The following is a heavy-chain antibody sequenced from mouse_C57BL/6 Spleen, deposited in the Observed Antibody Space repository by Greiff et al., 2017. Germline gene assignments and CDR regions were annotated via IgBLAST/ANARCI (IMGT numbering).Heavy chain of an antibody. CDR3: ARHAYYNGSSYDFGAMDY. V-gene: IGHV2-6-1*01. CDR2: IWSDGST. J-gene: IGHJ4*01. Sequence: VQVVESGPGLVAPSQSLSITCTVSGFSLTSYGVHWVRQPPGKGLEWLVVIWSDGSTTYNSAHKSRLSISKDNSKSQVFLKMNSLQTDDTAMYYCARHAYYNGSSYDFGAMDYWGQGTSVTVSS. CDR1: GFSLTSYG. D-gene: IGHD1-1*01.